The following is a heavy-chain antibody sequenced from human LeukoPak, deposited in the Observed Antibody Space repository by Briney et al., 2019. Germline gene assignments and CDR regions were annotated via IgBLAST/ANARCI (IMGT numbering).Heavy chain of an antibody. J-gene: IGHJ4*02. CDR3: ARGGTGGGYFDY. CDR1: GYTFTGYY. CDR2: INPNSGGT. V-gene: IGHV1-2*02. Sequence: AASVKVSCKASGYTFTGYYIHWVRQAPGQGLEWMGWINPNSGGTHYAQMFQGRVTMTRDTSINTFYMELSSLRSDDTAVYYCARGGTGGGYFDYWGQGTLVTVSS. D-gene: IGHD3-10*01.